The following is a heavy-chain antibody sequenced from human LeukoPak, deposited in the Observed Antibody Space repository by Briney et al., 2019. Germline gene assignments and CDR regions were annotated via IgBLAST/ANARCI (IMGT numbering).Heavy chain of an antibody. CDR3: ARQGYYDSRSFDY. J-gene: IGHJ4*02. D-gene: IGHD3-22*01. CDR2: INHSGST. Sequence: PSETLSLTCAVYSESFSTYYWNWIRQPPGKGLEGIGEINHSGSTTYNPSLKSRVTISVDMSKNQFSLKLSSVTAADTAVYYCARQGYYDSRSFDYWGQGTLVTVSS. CDR1: SESFSTYY. V-gene: IGHV4-34*01.